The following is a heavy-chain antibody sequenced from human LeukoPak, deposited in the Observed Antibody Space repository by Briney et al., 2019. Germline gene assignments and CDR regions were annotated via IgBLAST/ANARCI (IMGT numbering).Heavy chain of an antibody. CDR2: IYYSGST. CDR1: GGSISSYY. V-gene: IGHV4-59*01. CDR3: ARDLSSSIPNPSGRDV. J-gene: IGHJ6*04. Sequence: SETLSLTCTVSGGSISSYYWSWIRQPPGKGLEWIGYIYYSGSTNYNPSLKSRVTISVDTSKNQFSLKLSSVTAADTAVYYCARDLSSSIPNPSGRDVWGKGTTVTVSS. D-gene: IGHD6-6*01.